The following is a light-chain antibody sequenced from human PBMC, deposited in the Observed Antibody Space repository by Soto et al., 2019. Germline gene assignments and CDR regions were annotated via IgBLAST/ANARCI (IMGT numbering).Light chain of an antibody. J-gene: IGLJ2*01. CDR3: CSYARSSTWV. CDR1: SSDIGNYNF. Sequence: QSALTQPASVSGSPGQSITISCTGTSSDIGNYNFVSWYQQHPGKAPKLMIYEVNKWPSGVSNRFSGSKSGNTASLTISGLQAEDEGDYYCCSYARSSTWVFGGGTKVTVL. CDR2: EVN. V-gene: IGLV2-23*02.